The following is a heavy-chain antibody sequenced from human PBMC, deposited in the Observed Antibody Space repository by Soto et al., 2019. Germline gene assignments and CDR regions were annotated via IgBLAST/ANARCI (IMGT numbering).Heavy chain of an antibody. Sequence: QVQLVESGGGVVQPGRSLRLSCAASGFTSSSFVIHWVRQAPGKGLEWLAVISYDGKNQYYADAVKGRFTISRDTTKITLYLQVNSLRAEDTAVYFCAKGRGVVDAFDIWGQGTMVTVSS. CDR2: ISYDGKNQ. CDR3: AKGRGVVDAFDI. D-gene: IGHD3-10*01. V-gene: IGHV3-30*18. CDR1: GFTSSSFV. J-gene: IGHJ3*02.